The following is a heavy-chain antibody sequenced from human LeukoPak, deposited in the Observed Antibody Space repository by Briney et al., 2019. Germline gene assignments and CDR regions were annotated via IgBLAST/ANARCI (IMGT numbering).Heavy chain of an antibody. Sequence: PSETLSLTCTVSGGSISSSSYYWGWIRPPPGKGLEWIGSIYYSGRTYYNPSLKSRVTISVDTSKNQFSLKLSSVTAADTAVYYRARVGQSLDEVDYWGQGTLVTVSS. J-gene: IGHJ4*02. CDR2: IYYSGRT. D-gene: IGHD1-26*01. CDR3: ARVGQSLDEVDY. V-gene: IGHV4-39*01. CDR1: GGSISSSSYY.